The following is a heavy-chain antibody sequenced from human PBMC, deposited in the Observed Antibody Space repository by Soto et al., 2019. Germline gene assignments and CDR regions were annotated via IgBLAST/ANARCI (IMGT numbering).Heavy chain of an antibody. CDR3: ARTVSGDNVDY. CDR1: GYTFTSYD. J-gene: IGHJ4*02. CDR2: MNPNSGNT. Sequence: QVQLVQSGAEVKKPGASVKVSCKASGYTFTSYDINWVRQATGQGLEWMGWMNPNSGNTGYAQKFRGRVTMTRNTTRSTVYMELSRLRSEATAVYYCARTVSGDNVDYWGQGTLVTVSS. V-gene: IGHV1-8*01. D-gene: IGHD4-17*01.